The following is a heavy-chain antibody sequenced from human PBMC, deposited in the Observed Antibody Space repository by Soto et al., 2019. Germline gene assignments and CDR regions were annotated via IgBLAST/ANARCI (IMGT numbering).Heavy chain of an antibody. CDR1: GGSMSSYY. J-gene: IGHJ4*02. CDR2: ISYSGST. Sequence: SETLSLTCTVSGGSMSSYYWTWLRQSPGRGLEWIGYISYSGSTYYNPSLKSRVTTSADTSKNQFSLRMNSMIAADTAVYYCARADPDASVGYWGQGTLVTVSS. CDR3: ARADPDASVGY. D-gene: IGHD2-15*01. V-gene: IGHV4-59*01.